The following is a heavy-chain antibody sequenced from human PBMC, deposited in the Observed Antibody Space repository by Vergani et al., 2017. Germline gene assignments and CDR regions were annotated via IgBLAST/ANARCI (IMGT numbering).Heavy chain of an antibody. Sequence: QVRLEESGPGLVKPSETLSLTCSVSGYSIGSGFYWAWIRQSPGEGLQWLASIYNRGKTYHNPSLKSRVSVSLDTSRNRFSLNLTSVTATDTAVYYCARSQGQYLYFDLWGPGYLGTVSS. CDR2: IYNRGKT. J-gene: IGHJ2*01. D-gene: IGHD2/OR15-2a*01. CDR1: GYSIGSGFY. V-gene: IGHV4-38-2*01. CDR3: ARSQGQYLYFDL.